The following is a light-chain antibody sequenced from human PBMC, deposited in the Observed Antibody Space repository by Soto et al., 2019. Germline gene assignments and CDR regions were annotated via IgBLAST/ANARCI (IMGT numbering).Light chain of an antibody. V-gene: IGKV2-28*01. Sequence: DIVMTQSPLSLPVTPGEPASISCRSSQSLLHSTGNNHLDWYLQKPGQPPQLLIYWASNRASGVPDRFSGSGSGTDFTLKISRVEADDVGVYYCMQGRQYPATFGQGTRLDIK. CDR2: WAS. CDR1: QSLLHSTGNNH. CDR3: MQGRQYPAT. J-gene: IGKJ5*01.